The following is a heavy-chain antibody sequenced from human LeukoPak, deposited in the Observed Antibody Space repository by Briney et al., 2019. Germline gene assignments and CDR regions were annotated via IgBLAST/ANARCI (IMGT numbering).Heavy chain of an antibody. J-gene: IGHJ4*02. Sequence: GGSLRLSCAASGFTFSSYAMSWVRQAPGKGLEWVSAISGSGGSTYYADSVKGRFTISRDNSKNTLFLQMNDLRAEDTALYYCAKAHYTSSWPLDYWGRGTLVTVSP. D-gene: IGHD6-13*01. V-gene: IGHV3-23*01. CDR2: ISGSGGST. CDR1: GFTFSSYA. CDR3: AKAHYTSSWPLDY.